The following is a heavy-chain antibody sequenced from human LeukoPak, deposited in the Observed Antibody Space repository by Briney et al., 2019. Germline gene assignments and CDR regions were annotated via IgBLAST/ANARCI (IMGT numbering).Heavy chain of an antibody. Sequence: GGSLRLSCAASGFTFSNAWMSWVRQAPGKGLEWVGRIKSKTDGGTTDYAAPVKGRFTISRDDSKNTLYLQMNSLKTEDTAVYYCTTDANMWAAAGIPDYWGQGTLVTVSS. CDR2: IKSKTDGGTT. J-gene: IGHJ4*02. D-gene: IGHD6-13*01. V-gene: IGHV3-15*01. CDR1: GFTFSNAW. CDR3: TTDANMWAAAGIPDY.